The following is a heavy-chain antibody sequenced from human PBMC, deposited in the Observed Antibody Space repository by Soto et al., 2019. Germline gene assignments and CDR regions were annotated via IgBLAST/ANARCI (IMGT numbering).Heavy chain of an antibody. CDR2: ISWNSGSI. V-gene: IGHV3-9*01. CDR3: AKDISPGYYDSSGYYYDAFEI. CDR1: GFTFDDYA. Sequence: EVQLVESGGGLVQPGRSLRLSCTASGFTFDDYAIHWVRQAPGKGLEWVSGISWNSGSIGYADSVKGRFTISRDNAKNSLYLQMNSLSAEDTALYYCAKDISPGYYDSSGYYYDAFEIWGQGTMVTVSS. J-gene: IGHJ3*02. D-gene: IGHD3-22*01.